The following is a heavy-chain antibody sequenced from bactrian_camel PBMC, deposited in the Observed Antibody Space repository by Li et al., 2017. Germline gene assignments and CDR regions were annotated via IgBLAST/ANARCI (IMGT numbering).Heavy chain of an antibody. CDR2: IDSAGNT. J-gene: IGHJ4*01. D-gene: IGHD1*01. Sequence: HVQLVESGGGSVQAGGSLRLSCAASGATFSTYSMAWFRQAPGKEREGVAGIDSAGNTRYGDSVKGRFTISKDNAENTLYLQMNSLEPEDTGMYYCAADIYCSFMTPRYDYWGQGTQVTVS. V-gene: IGHV3S53*01. CDR1: GATFSTYS. CDR3: AADIYCSFMTPRYDY.